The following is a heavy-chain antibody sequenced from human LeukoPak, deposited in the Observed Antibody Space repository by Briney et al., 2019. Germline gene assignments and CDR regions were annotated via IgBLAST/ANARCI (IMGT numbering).Heavy chain of an antibody. Sequence: SETLSLTCTVSGGSISSSSYYWGWIRQPPGKGLEWIGSIYYSGSTYYNPSLKSRVTISVDTSKNQFSLKLSSVTAADTAVYYCARHFAPGFAELLSWFDPWGQGTLVTVSS. D-gene: IGHD3-10*01. CDR2: IYYSGST. V-gene: IGHV4-39*01. J-gene: IGHJ5*02. CDR3: ARHFAPGFAELLSWFDP. CDR1: GGSISSSSYY.